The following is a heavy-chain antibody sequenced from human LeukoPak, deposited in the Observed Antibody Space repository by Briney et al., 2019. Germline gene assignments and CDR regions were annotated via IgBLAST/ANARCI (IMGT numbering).Heavy chain of an antibody. CDR1: GGSISNYY. CDR3: ARGVYGSSTNWFDP. J-gene: IGHJ5*02. Sequence: PSETLSLTCTVSGGSISNYYWSWIRQPPGKGLEWIGRLYASGSTKYNPSLQSRVTMSVDTSKNQFSLMLRSVTAADTAVYYCARGVYGSSTNWFDPWGQGTLVTVSS. D-gene: IGHD3-10*01. V-gene: IGHV4-4*07. CDR2: LYASGST.